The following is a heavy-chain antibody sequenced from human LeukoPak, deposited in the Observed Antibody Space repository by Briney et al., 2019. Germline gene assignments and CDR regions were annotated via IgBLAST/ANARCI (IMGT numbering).Heavy chain of an antibody. CDR3: ATYPIPAAGVYAFDT. CDR1: GGPISSSSYY. D-gene: IGHD6-13*01. J-gene: IGHJ3*02. V-gene: IGHV4-39*07. CDR2: IFYSGST. Sequence: SETLSLTCTVSGGPISSSSYYWGWIRQPPGKGLEWIGNIFYSGSTYYSPSLKSRVTISLDTSRNQFSLKLNSVTAADTAVYYCATYPIPAAGVYAFDTWGQGTLVTVSS.